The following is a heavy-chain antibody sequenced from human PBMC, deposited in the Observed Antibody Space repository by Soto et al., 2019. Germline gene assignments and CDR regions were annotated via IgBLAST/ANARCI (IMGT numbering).Heavy chain of an antibody. J-gene: IGHJ5*02. CDR1: GGSISPSNW. Sequence: SETLSLTCAVSGGSISPSNWFSWVRQPPGKGLEWIGDIYHSGSTKYNPSLRTRLTMSVDKSRNQFSLNLTSVTAADTAVYYCARRSPITIFGVVTSGWFDPWGQGTLVTVSS. V-gene: IGHV4-4*02. D-gene: IGHD3-3*01. CDR3: ARRSPITIFGVVTSGWFDP. CDR2: IYHSGST.